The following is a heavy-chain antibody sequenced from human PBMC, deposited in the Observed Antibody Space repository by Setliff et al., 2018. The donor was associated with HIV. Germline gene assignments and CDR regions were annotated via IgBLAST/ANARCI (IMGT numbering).Heavy chain of an antibody. CDR3: ARLSRTSGVVGYYYYYGMDV. CDR2: VHKSGNS. CDR1: GGSISVNNYY. Sequence: SETLSLTCSVSGGSISVNNYYWAWVRQPPGKGLEWIGSVHKSGNSYYKPSLKSRATISVDTSENHFSLRLSSVTAADTAVYHCARLSRTSGVVGYYYYYGMDVWGQGTTVTVSS. V-gene: IGHV4-39*02. D-gene: IGHD2-21*01. J-gene: IGHJ6*02.